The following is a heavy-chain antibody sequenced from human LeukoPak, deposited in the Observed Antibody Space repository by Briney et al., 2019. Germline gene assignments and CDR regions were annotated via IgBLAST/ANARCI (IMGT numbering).Heavy chain of an antibody. Sequence: SETLSLTCTVSGASLSPNYWSWIRQPPGKGLEWIGYIYYSGSTDYNPSLKSRVTISVDTSKNQVSLKLNSVTAADTAVYYCARGHYGSGTGTYPDWGQGTPVTVSS. D-gene: IGHD3-10*01. J-gene: IGHJ4*02. CDR1: GASLSPNY. V-gene: IGHV4-59*01. CDR3: ARGHYGSGTGTYPD. CDR2: IYYSGST.